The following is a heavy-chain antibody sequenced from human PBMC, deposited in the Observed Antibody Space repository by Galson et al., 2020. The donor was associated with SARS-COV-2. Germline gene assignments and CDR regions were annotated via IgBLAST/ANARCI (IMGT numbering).Heavy chain of an antibody. Sequence: ASETLSLTCTVSGGSVSSSTYYWTWIRQPPGKGLEWIGHMYNSGTTQYNPSLKTRVTISVDTSKNQFSLILNFVTAADTAVYYCASLYCGGDCNSPYYYGLDVWGQGTTVTVSS. D-gene: IGHD2-21*01. J-gene: IGHJ6*02. CDR1: GGSVSSSTYY. CDR3: ASLYCGGDCNSPYYYGLDV. V-gene: IGHV4-61*01. CDR2: MYNSGTT.